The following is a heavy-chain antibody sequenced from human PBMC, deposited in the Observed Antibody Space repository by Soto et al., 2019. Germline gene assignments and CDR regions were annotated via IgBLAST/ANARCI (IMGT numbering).Heavy chain of an antibody. Sequence: GSLRLSCAASGFTFSSYAMHWVRQVPGKGLEWVTLISYDGSKKFYADSVKGRFTISRDQSKSTLYLQMNSLRDDDTAMYYCARDNAPVAGTSLPGYWGQGTLVTV. CDR2: ISYDGSKK. CDR3: ARDNAPVAGTSLPGY. CDR1: GFTFSSYA. J-gene: IGHJ4*02. V-gene: IGHV3-30*01. D-gene: IGHD6-19*01.